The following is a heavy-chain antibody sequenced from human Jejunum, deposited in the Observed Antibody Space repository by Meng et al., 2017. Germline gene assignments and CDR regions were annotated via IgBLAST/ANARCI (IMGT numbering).Heavy chain of an antibody. CDR3: ARDSMGSLDY. CDR2: ANT. J-gene: IGHJ4*02. V-gene: IGHV4-61*08. D-gene: IGHD1-26*01. CDR1: GGSVGRAGYQ. Sequence: QVQLQGSGPGLVRPSETLSLICTVSGGSVGRAGYQWGWIRQPPGRGLEWIGYANTNYNPSLKRRVTISLDTSRNLFSLSLTSVTAADTAVYYCARDSMGSLDYWGQGIPVTVSS.